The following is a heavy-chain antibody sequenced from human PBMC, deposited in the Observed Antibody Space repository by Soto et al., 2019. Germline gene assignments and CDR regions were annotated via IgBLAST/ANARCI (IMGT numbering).Heavy chain of an antibody. V-gene: IGHV1-2*04. Sequence: QVQLVQSGAEVKKPGASVKVSCKASGYTFTGYYMHWVRQAPGQGLEWMGWINPNSGGTNYAQKFQGWVTMTSDTSISTAYMELSRLRSDDTAVYYCAREPFRPETRSSPSLNNYYYYGMDVWGQGTTVTVSS. CDR2: INPNSGGT. D-gene: IGHD6-6*01. J-gene: IGHJ6*02. CDR1: GYTFTGYY. CDR3: AREPFRPETRSSPSLNNYYYYGMDV.